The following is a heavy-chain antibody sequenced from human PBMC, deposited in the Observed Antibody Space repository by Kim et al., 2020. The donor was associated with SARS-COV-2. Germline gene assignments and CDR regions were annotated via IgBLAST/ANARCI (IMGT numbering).Heavy chain of an antibody. D-gene: IGHD3-16*01. J-gene: IGHJ6*03. V-gene: IGHV4-34*01. CDR3: ARNLGWPAARPRYYYYYM. Sequence: SETLSLTCAVYGGSFSGYYWSWIRQPPGKGLEWIGEINHSGSTNYNPSLKSRVTISVDTSKNQFSLKLSSVTAADTAVYYCARNLGWPAARPRYYYYYM. CDR2: INHSGST. CDR1: GGSFSGYY.